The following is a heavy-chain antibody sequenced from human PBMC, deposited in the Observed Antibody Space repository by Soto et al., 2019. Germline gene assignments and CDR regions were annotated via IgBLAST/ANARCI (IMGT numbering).Heavy chain of an antibody. CDR2: ISSSGDNT. Sequence: GGSLRLSCAATGFTFSSDAMNWVRQTPGKGLEWVSGISSSGDNTYYADSVKGRFTISREKANNSLYLQMNSLLAGDTAVYYCARGFGSFYYMDVWGKGTTVTVSS. J-gene: IGHJ6*03. CDR1: GFTFSSDA. D-gene: IGHD3-10*01. V-gene: IGHV3-23*01. CDR3: ARGFGSFYYMDV.